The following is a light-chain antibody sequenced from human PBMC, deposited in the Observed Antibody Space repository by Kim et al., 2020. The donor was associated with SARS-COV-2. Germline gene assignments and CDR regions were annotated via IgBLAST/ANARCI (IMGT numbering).Light chain of an antibody. J-gene: IGKJ3*01. CDR3: QQSYITPFT. Sequence: ASVGDRVTITCRTRQSISSHLNGYHQKPGRAPKLLIYAASTLQGGVPSRFSGSGSETDFTLTISSLQPEDFGTYFCQQSYITPFTFGPGTKVDIK. V-gene: IGKV1-39*01. CDR2: AAS. CDR1: QSISSH.